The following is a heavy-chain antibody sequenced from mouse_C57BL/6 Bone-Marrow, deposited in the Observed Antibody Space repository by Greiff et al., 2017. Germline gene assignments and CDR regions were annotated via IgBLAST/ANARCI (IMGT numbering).Heavy chain of an antibody. J-gene: IGHJ2*01. CDR2: IWSGGST. Sequence: QVHVKQSGPGLVQPSQSLSITCTVSGFSLTSYGVHWVRQSPGKGLEWLGVIWSGGSTDYNAAFISRLSISKDNSKSQVFFKMHSLQADDPAIYYCARNSPFTTVVDYWGQGPTLTVPS. V-gene: IGHV2-2*01. CDR3: ARNSPFTTVVDY. CDR1: GFSLTSYG. D-gene: IGHD1-1*01.